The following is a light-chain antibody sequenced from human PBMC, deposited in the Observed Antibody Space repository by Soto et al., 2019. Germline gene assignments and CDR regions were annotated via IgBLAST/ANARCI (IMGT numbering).Light chain of an antibody. CDR2: DAS. Sequence: DIQMTPSPSTLSASVGDRVTITCRASQSISSWLAWYRQKPGKAPKLLIYDASSLESGVPSRFSGSGSGTEFALTISSLQPDDFATYYCQQYNSYSWTFGQGTKVDIK. V-gene: IGKV1-5*01. J-gene: IGKJ1*01. CDR1: QSISSW. CDR3: QQYNSYSWT.